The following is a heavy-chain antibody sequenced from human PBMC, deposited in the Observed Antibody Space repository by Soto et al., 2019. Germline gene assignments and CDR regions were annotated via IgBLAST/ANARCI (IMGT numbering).Heavy chain of an antibody. CDR1: GYTFTSYG. Sequence: SVKVSCKASGYTFTSYGISWVRQAPGQGLEWMGRIIPNIGIANYAQKFQGRVTITADKSTSTAYMELSSLRSEDTAVYYCARDIQPYGSGSNRFDPWGQGTLVTVSS. CDR2: IIPNIGIA. D-gene: IGHD3-10*01. CDR3: ARDIQPYGSGSNRFDP. V-gene: IGHV1-69*04. J-gene: IGHJ5*02.